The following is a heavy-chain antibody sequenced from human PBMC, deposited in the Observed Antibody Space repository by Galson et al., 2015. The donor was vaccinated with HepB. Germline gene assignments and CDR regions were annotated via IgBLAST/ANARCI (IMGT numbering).Heavy chain of an antibody. CDR1: GFTFSSYS. CDR3: ARGEREVDF. D-gene: IGHD1-1*01. V-gene: IGHV3-48*04. J-gene: IGHJ4*02. Sequence: SLRLSCAASGFTFSSYSMNWVRQAPGKGLEWVSYISSSSSTIYYADSVKGRFTISRDNAKNSLYLQMNSLRVDDTAVYYCARGEREVDFWGQGTLVTVSS. CDR2: ISSSSSTI.